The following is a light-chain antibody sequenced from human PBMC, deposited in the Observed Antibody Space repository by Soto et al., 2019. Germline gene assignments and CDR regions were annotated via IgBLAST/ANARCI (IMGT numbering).Light chain of an antibody. J-gene: IGLJ3*02. CDR2: EVS. V-gene: IGLV2-14*01. CDR3: SSYTSSSTWV. Sequence: QSALTQPASVSASPGQSITISCTGTSSDVGVYNYVSWYQQHPGKAPKLMIYEVSNRPSGVSNRFSGSKSGNTASLTISGLQAEDEADYYCSSYTSSSTWVFGGGTKLTVL. CDR1: SSDVGVYNY.